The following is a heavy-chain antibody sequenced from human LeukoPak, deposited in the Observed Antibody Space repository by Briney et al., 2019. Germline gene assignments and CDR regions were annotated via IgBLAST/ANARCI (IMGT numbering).Heavy chain of an antibody. CDR2: IYAGNSDA. Sequence: KYGESLKISCQCFGYPFTTSWIGWVRQLPGKGLEWTAIIYAGNSDAKYSPSFQGQVSISTDRSISTAYLHWSSLKASDTAIYYCAINNHPDGRVYWGQGTLVTVSS. V-gene: IGHV5-51*01. CDR3: AINNHPDGRVY. CDR1: GYPFTTSW. J-gene: IGHJ4*02. D-gene: IGHD5-24*01.